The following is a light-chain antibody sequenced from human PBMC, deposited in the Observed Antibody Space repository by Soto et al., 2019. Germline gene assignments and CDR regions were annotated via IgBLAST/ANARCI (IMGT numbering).Light chain of an antibody. Sequence: EIVLTQSPGTLSLFPGERATLSCRASQSISSSYLAWYQQKPGQAPRLLIHGASNRATGMPDRFSGAGSGTDFPLTISRLEPEDFAVDYCHQYGSAPAWTFGQGTKVEIK. CDR1: QSISSSY. CDR2: GAS. CDR3: HQYGSAPAWT. J-gene: IGKJ1*01. V-gene: IGKV3-20*01.